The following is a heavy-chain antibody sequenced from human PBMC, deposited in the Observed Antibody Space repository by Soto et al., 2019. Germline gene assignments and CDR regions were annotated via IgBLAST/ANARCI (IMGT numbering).Heavy chain of an antibody. Sequence: GGSLRLSCAASGFTFSSYAMSWVRQAPGKGLEWVSAISGSGGSTYYADSVKGRFTTSRDNSKNTLYLQMNSLRAEDTAVYYCAKDRTIFGVVTYYYGMDVWGQGTTVTVSS. J-gene: IGHJ6*02. CDR1: GFTFSSYA. CDR3: AKDRTIFGVVTYYYGMDV. CDR2: ISGSGGST. D-gene: IGHD3-3*01. V-gene: IGHV3-23*01.